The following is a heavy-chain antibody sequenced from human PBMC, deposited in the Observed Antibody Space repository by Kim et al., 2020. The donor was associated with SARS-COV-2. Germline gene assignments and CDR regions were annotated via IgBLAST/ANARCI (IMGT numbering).Heavy chain of an antibody. V-gene: IGHV4-34*01. D-gene: IGHD1-7*01. CDR2: INHSGST. J-gene: IGHJ2*01. CDR3: ARGGITGTTPFDL. CDR1: GGSFSGYY. Sequence: SETLSLTCAVYGGSFSGYYWSWIRQPPGKGLEWIGEINHSGSTNYNPSLKSRVTISVDTSKNQFSLKLSSVTAADTAVYYCARGGITGTTPFDLWGRGTLVTVSS.